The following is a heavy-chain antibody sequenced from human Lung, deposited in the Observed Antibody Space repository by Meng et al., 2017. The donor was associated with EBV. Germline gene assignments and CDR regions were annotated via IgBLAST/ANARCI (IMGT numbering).Heavy chain of an antibody. CDR3: GRTESDPPDGYNYGYSLDY. J-gene: IGHJ4*02. V-gene: IGHV3-30*09. CDR2: LSNDGTNQ. D-gene: IGHD5-18*01. Sequence: QVQLVESGGGVVQPGRSLRLSCAASVFTFSNHAMHWVRQAPGKGLEWLAVLSNDGTNQYFADSVKGRFAISRDNSQNTLFLQMNSLRTEDPAFYFCGRTESDPPDGYNYGYSLDYWGQGTLVTVSS. CDR1: VFTFSNHA.